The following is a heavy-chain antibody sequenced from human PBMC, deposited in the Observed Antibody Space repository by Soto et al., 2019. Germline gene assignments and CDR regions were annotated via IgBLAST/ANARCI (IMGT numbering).Heavy chain of an antibody. J-gene: IGHJ5*02. V-gene: IGHV3-30*18. CDR2: ISYDGSNK. CDR3: AKEASNYDSSGYYWFDP. Sequence: VQLVESGGGVVQPGRSLRLSCAASGFTFSSYGMHWVRQAPGKGLEWVAVISYDGSNKYYADSVKGRFTISRDNSKNTLYLQMNSLRAEDTAVYYCAKEASNYDSSGYYWFDPWGQGTLVTVSS. CDR1: GFTFSSYG. D-gene: IGHD3-22*01.